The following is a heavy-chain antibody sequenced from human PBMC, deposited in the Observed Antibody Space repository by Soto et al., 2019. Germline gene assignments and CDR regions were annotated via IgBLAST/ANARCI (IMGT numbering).Heavy chain of an antibody. J-gene: IGHJ6*02. D-gene: IGHD3-10*01. CDR1: GGSISSSSYY. CDR2: IYYSGST. Sequence: PSETLSLTCTVSGGSISSSSYYWGWIRQPPGKGLEWIGSIYYSGSTYYNPSLKSRVTISVDTSKNQFSLKLSSVTAADTAVYYCARHSVYYGSGSHYVWGQGTTGTVS. V-gene: IGHV4-39*01. CDR3: ARHSVYYGSGSHYV.